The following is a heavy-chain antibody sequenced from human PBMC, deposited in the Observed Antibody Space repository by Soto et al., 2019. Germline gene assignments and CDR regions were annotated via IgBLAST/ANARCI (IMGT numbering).Heavy chain of an antibody. CDR2: LSSDSHT. Sequence: GGSLRLSCAASGFSFSTYAMSWARQAPGQGLEWVSSLSSDSHTYYTDSVKGRFTISRDNAKNSLYLQMISLRAEDTAVYYCVKAPTAIPQVFDEWGQGTLVTVSS. J-gene: IGHJ4*02. V-gene: IGHV3-21*01. CDR1: GFSFSTYA. CDR3: VKAPTAIPQVFDE. D-gene: IGHD2-2*02.